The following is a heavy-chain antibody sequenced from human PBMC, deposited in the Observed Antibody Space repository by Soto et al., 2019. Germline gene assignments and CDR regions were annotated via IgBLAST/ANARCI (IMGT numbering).Heavy chain of an antibody. CDR2: INAGNGNT. V-gene: IGHV1-3*01. J-gene: IGHJ6*02. CDR1: GYIFTIYT. CDR3: ARMRGWDYGMDV. D-gene: IGHD6-19*01. Sequence: ASVKVSCKACGYIFTIYTIHWVRQAPGQRLEWMGWINAGNGNTKYSQKFQGRVTITRDTSASTAYMELSSLRSEDTAVYYCARMRGWDYGMDVWGQGTTVTVSS.